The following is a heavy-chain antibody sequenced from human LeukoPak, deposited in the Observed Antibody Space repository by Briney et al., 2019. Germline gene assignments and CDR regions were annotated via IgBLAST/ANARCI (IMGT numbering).Heavy chain of an antibody. CDR1: GGSISSGGYY. CDR3: ARAAAIVLMVYAIPRGAFDI. CDR2: INHSGST. J-gene: IGHJ3*02. V-gene: IGHV4-39*07. Sequence: SETLSLTCTVSGGSISSGGYYWSWIRQHPGKGLEWIGEINHSGSTNYNPSLKSRVTISVDTSKNQFSLKLSSVTAADTAVYYCARAAAIVLMVYAIPRGAFDIWGQGTMVTVSS. D-gene: IGHD2-8*01.